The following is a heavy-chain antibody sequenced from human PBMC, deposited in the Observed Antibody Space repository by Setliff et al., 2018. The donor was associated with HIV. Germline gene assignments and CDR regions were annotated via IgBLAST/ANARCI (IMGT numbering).Heavy chain of an antibody. D-gene: IGHD1-1*01. V-gene: IGHV5-51*01. J-gene: IGHJ5*02. CDR1: GYSFTSYW. CDR2: IYPGDSDT. CDR3: ARDAGTGGPGRWVDP. Sequence: GESLKISCKGSGYSFTSYWIGWVRQMPGKGLEWMGIIYPGDSDTRYSPSFQGQVTISADKSISTAYLQWSSLKASDTAMYYCARDAGTGGPGRWVDPWGQGTMVTVSS.